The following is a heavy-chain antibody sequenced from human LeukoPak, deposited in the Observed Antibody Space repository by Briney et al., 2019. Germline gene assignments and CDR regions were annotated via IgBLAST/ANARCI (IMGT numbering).Heavy chain of an antibody. Sequence: PGGSLRLSCAASGFTFSSYVMSWVRQAPGKGLEWVAGISDSGGSTNYADSVKGRFTISRDNPKNTLYLQMNSLRAEDTAVYFCAKRGVVIRVILVGFHKEAYYFESWGQGALVTVSS. CDR2: ISDSGGST. J-gene: IGHJ4*02. D-gene: IGHD3/OR15-3a*01. CDR3: AKRGVVIRVILVGFHKEAYYFES. CDR1: GFTFSSYV. V-gene: IGHV3-23*01.